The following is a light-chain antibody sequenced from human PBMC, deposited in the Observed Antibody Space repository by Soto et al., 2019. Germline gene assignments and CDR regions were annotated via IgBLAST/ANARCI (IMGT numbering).Light chain of an antibody. Sequence: SALTPPASVSGSPGQSITISLPGNSSEVVGYNYVSWYQQHPGKAPKFMIYDVSNRPSGVSNRFSGSKSGNTASLTISGLQAEDEADYYCSSYTTSNTRQIVFGTGTKVTVL. CDR1: SSEVVGYNY. CDR3: SSYTTSNTRQIV. CDR2: DVS. J-gene: IGLJ1*01. V-gene: IGLV2-14*01.